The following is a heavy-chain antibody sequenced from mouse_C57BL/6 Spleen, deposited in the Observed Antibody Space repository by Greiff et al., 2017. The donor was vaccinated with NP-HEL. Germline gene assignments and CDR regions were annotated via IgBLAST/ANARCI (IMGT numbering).Heavy chain of an antibody. CDR2: ISSGSSTI. V-gene: IGHV5-17*01. CDR3: ARLTTVVAKDAMDY. D-gene: IGHD1-1*01. J-gene: IGHJ4*01. Sequence: EVQWVESGGGLVKPGGSLKLSCAASGFTFSDYGMHWVRQAPEKGLEWVAYISSGSSTIYYADTVKGRFTISRDNAKNTLFLQMTSLRSEDTAMYYCARLTTVVAKDAMDYWGQGTSVTVSS. CDR1: GFTFSDYG.